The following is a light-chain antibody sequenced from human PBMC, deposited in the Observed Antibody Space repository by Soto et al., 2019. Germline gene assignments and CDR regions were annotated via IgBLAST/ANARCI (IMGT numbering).Light chain of an antibody. J-gene: IGLJ2*01. Sequence: QSALTQPASVSGSPGQSITISCTGTSSDVGGYNYVSWYQQHPGKAPKLMIYDVSKRPSGVSNRFSGSKSGNTASLTISGVQAEDEADYYCSSYTSSSTRGVVFGGGTKVTVL. V-gene: IGLV2-14*01. CDR1: SSDVGGYNY. CDR3: SSYTSSSTRGVV. CDR2: DVS.